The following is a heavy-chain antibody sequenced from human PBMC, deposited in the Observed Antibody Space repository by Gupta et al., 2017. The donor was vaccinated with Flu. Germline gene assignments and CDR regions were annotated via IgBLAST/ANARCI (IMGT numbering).Heavy chain of an antibody. D-gene: IGHD4-23*01. J-gene: IGHJ4*02. V-gene: IGHV3-23*01. CDR2: ISDSGGRT. CDR3: AKDMAVGTPRAVGPDY. Sequence: EAQLLESGGGLVQPGGSLRLSCAASGFSFRNFAMSWIRQAPGKGLEWVSAISDSGGRTYYADSVKGRFTISRDNSKNTLYVQMNSLRAEDTAVYYCAKDMAVGTPRAVGPDYWGQGTLVTVSS. CDR1: GFSFRNFA.